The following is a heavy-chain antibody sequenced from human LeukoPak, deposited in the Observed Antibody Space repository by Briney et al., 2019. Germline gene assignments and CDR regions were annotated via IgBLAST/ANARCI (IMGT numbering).Heavy chain of an antibody. Sequence: SVKVSCKASGGTFSSYAISWVRLAPGQGREWMGGIIPIFGTANYAQKFQGRVTITADESTSTAYMELSSLRSEDTAVYYCARGLAARRLYYYYMDVWGKGTTLTVSS. V-gene: IGHV1-69*01. J-gene: IGHJ6*03. CDR3: ARGLAARRLYYYYMDV. CDR1: GGTFSSYA. CDR2: IIPIFGTA. D-gene: IGHD6-6*01.